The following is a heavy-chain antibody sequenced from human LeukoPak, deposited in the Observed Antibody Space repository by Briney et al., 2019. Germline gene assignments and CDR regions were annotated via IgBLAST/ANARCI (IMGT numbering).Heavy chain of an antibody. D-gene: IGHD6-13*01. Sequence: GGSLRLSCAASGFTVSSNYMSWVRQAPGKGLEWVSVIYSGGSTYYADSVKGRFTISRDNSKNTLYLQMNSLRAEDTAVYYCARDPCIAPAENGDYWGQGTLVTVSS. CDR3: ARDPCIAPAENGDY. V-gene: IGHV3-66*02. CDR1: GFTVSSNY. CDR2: IYSGGST. J-gene: IGHJ4*02.